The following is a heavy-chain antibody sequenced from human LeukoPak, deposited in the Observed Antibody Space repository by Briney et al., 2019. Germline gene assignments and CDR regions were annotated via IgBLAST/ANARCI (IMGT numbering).Heavy chain of an antibody. CDR3: ARHHYDFWSGPMYFDY. V-gene: IGHV5-51*01. J-gene: IGHJ4*02. CDR1: GYSFTSYW. CDR2: IYPGDSDT. Sequence: GESLKISCKGSGYSFTSYWIGWVRQMPGKGLEWMGIIYPGDSDTRYSPSFQGQVTISADKSISTAYLQWSSLKASDTAMYYCARHHYDFWSGPMYFDYWGQGTLVTVSS. D-gene: IGHD3-3*01.